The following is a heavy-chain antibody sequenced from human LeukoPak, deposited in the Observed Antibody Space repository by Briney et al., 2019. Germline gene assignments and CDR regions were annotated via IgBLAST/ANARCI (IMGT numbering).Heavy chain of an antibody. D-gene: IGHD6-6*01. CDR1: GDSVSSNSAA. V-gene: IGHV6-1*01. Sequence: SQTLSLTCAISGDSVSSNSAAWNWIRQPPSRGLEWLGRTYYRSKWYNDYAVSVKSRITINPDTSKNQFSLQLNSVTPEDTAVYYCARGEYSSSSTSRTYFDYWGQGTLVTVSS. J-gene: IGHJ4*02. CDR3: ARGEYSSSSTSRTYFDY. CDR2: TYYRSKWYN.